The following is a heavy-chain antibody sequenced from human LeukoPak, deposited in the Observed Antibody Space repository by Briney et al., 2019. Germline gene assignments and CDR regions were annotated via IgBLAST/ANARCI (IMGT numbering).Heavy chain of an antibody. CDR1: GFTFSSYW. CDR3: TRGFDY. V-gene: IGHV3-74*01. Sequence: GGSLRLSCAASGFTFSSYWMHWVRQAPGKGLVWVSRVNSDGSATSYADSVEGRFTISRDNAKNTLYLQMNSLRAEDTAVYYCTRGFDYWGQGSLVTVSS. J-gene: IGHJ4*02. CDR2: VNSDGSAT.